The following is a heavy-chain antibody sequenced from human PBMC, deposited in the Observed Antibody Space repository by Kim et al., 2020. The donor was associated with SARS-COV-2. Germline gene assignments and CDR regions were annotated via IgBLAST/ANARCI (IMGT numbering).Heavy chain of an antibody. D-gene: IGHD3-3*01. V-gene: IGHV3-48*02. CDR2: SDI. J-gene: IGHJ4*02. Sequence: SDIYYADSVKGRFTISRDNAKNSLYLQMNSLRDEDTALYYCVRGGDLWGQGTLVTVSS. CDR3: VRGGDL.